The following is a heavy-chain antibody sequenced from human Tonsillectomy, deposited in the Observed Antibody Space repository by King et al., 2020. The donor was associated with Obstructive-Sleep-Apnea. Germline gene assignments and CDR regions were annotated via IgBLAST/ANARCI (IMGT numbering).Heavy chain of an antibody. V-gene: IGHV1-18*04. CDR2: ISAYNGNT. CDR1: GYTFTSYG. CDR3: ARDSSTYYYDSSGYYPYNWFDP. J-gene: IGHJ5*02. D-gene: IGHD3-22*01. Sequence: QLVQSGAEVKKPGASVKVSCKASGYTFTSYGISWVRQAPGQGLEWMGWISAYNGNTNYAQKLQGRVTMTTDTSTSTAYMELRSLRSDDTAVYYCARDSSTYYYDSSGYYPYNWFDPWGQGTLVTVSS.